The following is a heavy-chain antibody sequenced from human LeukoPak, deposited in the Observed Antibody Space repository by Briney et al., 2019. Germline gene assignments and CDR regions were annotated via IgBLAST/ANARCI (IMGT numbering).Heavy chain of an antibody. CDR2: IIPIFHTA. J-gene: IGHJ4*02. CDR1: GGDFSTYT. D-gene: IGHD5-18*01. CDR3: ARDRSDTAMPLGY. V-gene: IGHV1-69*13. Sequence: ASVKVSCKASGGDFSTYTINWVRQAPGQGLEWMGGIIPIFHTANYAHKFQGRVTITADESARTAYMELSSLGSDDTAVYYCARDRSDTAMPLGYWGQGTLVTVSS.